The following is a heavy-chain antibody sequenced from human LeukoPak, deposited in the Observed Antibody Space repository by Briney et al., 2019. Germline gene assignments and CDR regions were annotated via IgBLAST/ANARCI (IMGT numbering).Heavy chain of an antibody. V-gene: IGHV1-2*02. J-gene: IGHJ4*02. CDR2: INPDSGDS. CDR1: GYTFTDYY. Sequence: ASVKVSCKASGYTFTDYYIHWVRQAPGQALEWMAFINPDSGDSYSAPKFQGRVTMTRDTSISTASMELNWLTSDDTAVYYCATGVATAFTYWGQGTLVTVSS. CDR3: ATGVATAFTY. D-gene: IGHD5-12*01.